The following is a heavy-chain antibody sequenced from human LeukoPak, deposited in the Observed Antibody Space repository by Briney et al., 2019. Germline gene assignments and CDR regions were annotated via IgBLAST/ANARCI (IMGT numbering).Heavy chain of an antibody. V-gene: IGHV3-43*02. Sequence: GGSLRLSCAAAGFTFDYYAMHWVRQAPGKGLEWVSVISAEGGTTFYADSVKGRFTISRDNGKNSLFLQMNSLTSEDTALYFCAKDVYCSSTRCSDPHYYFYGTDVWGQGTTVTVSS. D-gene: IGHD2-2*01. CDR1: GFTFDYYA. J-gene: IGHJ6*02. CDR3: AKDVYCSSTRCSDPHYYFYGTDV. CDR2: ISAEGGTT.